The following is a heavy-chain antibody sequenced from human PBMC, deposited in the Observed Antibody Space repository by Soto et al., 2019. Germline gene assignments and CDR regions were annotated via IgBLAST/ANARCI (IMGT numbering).Heavy chain of an antibody. CDR3: GLAYYYYGMDV. V-gene: IGHV5-10-1*01. J-gene: IGHJ6*02. CDR1: GYSFTSYW. Sequence: PGESLKISCKGSGYSFTSYWIGWVRQMPGKGLEWMGRIDPSDSYTNYSPSFQGHVAISADKSISTAYLQWSSLKASDTAMYYCGLAYYYYGMDVWGQGTTVTVSS. CDR2: IDPSDSYT.